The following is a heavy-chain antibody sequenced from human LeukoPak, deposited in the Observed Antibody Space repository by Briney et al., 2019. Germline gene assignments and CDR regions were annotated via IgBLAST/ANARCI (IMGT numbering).Heavy chain of an antibody. J-gene: IGHJ4*02. CDR2: ISGSGGNT. CDR3: AKGSYYYDSADYFDY. V-gene: IGHV3-23*01. CDR1: GFTFSSYA. Sequence: GGSLRLSCAASGFTFSSYAMSWVRQTPGKGLEWVSTISGSGGNTYYADSVKGRFTISRDNSKNTLYLQMSSLRAEDTAVYYCAKGSYYYDSADYFDYWGQGTLVTVSS. D-gene: IGHD3-16*01.